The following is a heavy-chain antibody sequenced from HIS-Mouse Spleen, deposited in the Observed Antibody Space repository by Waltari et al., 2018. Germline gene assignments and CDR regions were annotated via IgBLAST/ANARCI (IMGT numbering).Heavy chain of an antibody. V-gene: IGHV4-39*01. D-gene: IGHD3-10*01. CDR1: GGSISSSSYY. CDR3: ARTRGYWYFDL. J-gene: IGHJ2*01. CDR2: IYYSGST. Sequence: QLQLQESGPGLVKPSETLSLTCTVSGGSISSSSYYWGWIRQPPGKGLEWIGSIYYSGSTYYNPSLRSGVTISVDTSKNQFSLKLSSVTAADTAVYYCARTRGYWYFDLWGRGTLVTVSS.